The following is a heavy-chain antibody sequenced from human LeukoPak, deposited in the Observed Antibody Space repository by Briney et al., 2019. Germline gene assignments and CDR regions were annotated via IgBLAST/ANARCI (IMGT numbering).Heavy chain of an antibody. D-gene: IGHD3-16*01. J-gene: IGHJ4*02. V-gene: IGHV3-30*18. CDR2: ISSDGSNE. CDR3: AKDLGGSYDGGGQRFYFDS. CDR1: GFTFSGYG. Sequence: GGSLRLSCAASGFTFSGYGIHWVRQAPGKGLEWVALISSDGSNEYYADSVKGRFTISRDNSKNTLYLQMNSLRAEDTAVFCCAKDLGGSYDGGGQRFYFDSWGQGTLVTVSS.